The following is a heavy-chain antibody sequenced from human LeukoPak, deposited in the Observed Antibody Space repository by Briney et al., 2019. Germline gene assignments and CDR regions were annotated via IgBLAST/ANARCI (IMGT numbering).Heavy chain of an antibody. CDR3: ARAPVGSGWVINWFDP. J-gene: IGHJ5*02. V-gene: IGHV4-38-2*01. CDR2: MYQSWST. CDR1: DYSISSGYY. D-gene: IGHD6-19*01. Sequence: SETLSLTCAVSDYSISSGYYWGWIRQPPGKGLEWIGSMYQSWSTYYNPSLKSRVTISADTSKNQFSLKLSSVTAADTAVYYCARAPVGSGWVINWFDPWGQGTLVTVSS.